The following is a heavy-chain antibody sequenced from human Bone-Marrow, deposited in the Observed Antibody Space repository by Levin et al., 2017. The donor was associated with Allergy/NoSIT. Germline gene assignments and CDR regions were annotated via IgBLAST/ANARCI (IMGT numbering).Heavy chain of an antibody. D-gene: IGHD2-21*01. Sequence: GESLKISCAASGFTFSTYAMDWVRQAPGKGLEWLAAISYDGSSAYYADSVKGRFTISRDNSKNTLYLQMNSLGAEDTAFYYCVRDGAPDYSDGATTFDIWGQGAMVTVSS. CDR1: GFTFSTYA. CDR3: VRDGAPDYSDGATTFDI. V-gene: IGHV3-30-3*01. J-gene: IGHJ3*02. CDR2: ISYDGSSA.